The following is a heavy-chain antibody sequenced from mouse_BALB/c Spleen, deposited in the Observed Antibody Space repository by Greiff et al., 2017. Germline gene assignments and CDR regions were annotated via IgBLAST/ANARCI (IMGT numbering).Heavy chain of an antibody. CDR3: ARYYDNYAMDY. CDR1: GFTFSSYG. Sequence: EVQRVESGGDLVKPGGSLKLSCAASGFTFSSYGMSWVRQTPDKRLEWVATISSGGSYTYYPDSVKGRFTISRDNAKNTLYLQMSSLKSEDTAMYYCARYYDNYAMDYWGQGTSVTVSS. V-gene: IGHV5-6*01. CDR2: ISSGGSYT. D-gene: IGHD2-4*01. J-gene: IGHJ4*01.